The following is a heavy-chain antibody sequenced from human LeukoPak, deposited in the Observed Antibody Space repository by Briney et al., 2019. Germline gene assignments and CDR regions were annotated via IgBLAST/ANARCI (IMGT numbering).Heavy chain of an antibody. Sequence: GGSLRLSCAAPGFTFSSYSMNWVRQAPGKGLEWVSSISSSSSYIYYADSVKGRFTISRDNAKNSLYLQMNSLRAEDTAVYYCARAGGITMVRGECYFDYWGQGTLVTVSS. V-gene: IGHV3-21*01. CDR1: GFTFSSYS. CDR3: ARAGGITMVRGECYFDY. D-gene: IGHD3-10*01. J-gene: IGHJ4*02. CDR2: ISSSSSYI.